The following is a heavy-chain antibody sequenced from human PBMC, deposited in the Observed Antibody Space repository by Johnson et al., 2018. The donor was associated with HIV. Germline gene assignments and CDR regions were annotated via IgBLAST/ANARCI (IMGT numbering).Heavy chain of an antibody. V-gene: IGHV3-30*04. CDR3: AKGASITMIVAVVRAFDI. CDR1: GFTFSYYA. Sequence: QMQLVESGGGLVQPGGSLRLSCAASGFTFSYYAMHWVRQAPGKGLEWVAVISYDGSNKYYADSVKGRFTISRDNSKNTLYLQMNSLRAEDTAVYYCAKGASITMIVAVVRAFDIWGQGTMVTVSS. D-gene: IGHD3-22*01. J-gene: IGHJ3*02. CDR2: ISYDGSNK.